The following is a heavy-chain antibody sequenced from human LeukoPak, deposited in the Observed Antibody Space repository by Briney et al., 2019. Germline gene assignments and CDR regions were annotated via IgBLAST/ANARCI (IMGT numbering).Heavy chain of an antibody. CDR3: LRGYYDSNRYFDFDY. CDR1: GFTFSSYA. V-gene: IGHV3-30-3*01. J-gene: IGHJ4*02. Sequence: GGSLRLSCAASGFTFSSYAMHWVRQAPGKGLEWVAVISYDESNKYYADSVKGRFTISRDTSKNTLYLQMNSLRVEDTAVYYCLRGYYDSNRYFDFDYWGRGTLVTVSS. D-gene: IGHD3-22*01. CDR2: ISYDESNK.